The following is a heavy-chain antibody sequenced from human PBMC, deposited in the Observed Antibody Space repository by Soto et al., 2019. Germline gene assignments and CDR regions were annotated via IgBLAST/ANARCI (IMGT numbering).Heavy chain of an antibody. CDR1: GYTFTSYD. V-gene: IGHV1-8*01. Sequence: QVQLVQSGAEVKKPGASVKVSCKASGYTFTSYDINWVRQATGQGLEWMGWMNPNMGNTGYAQKFKGRVTMTRNTSTDKGYMDMSSRRCRYTPGYYCARVAPHGMDVWGQGTTITVSS. CDR2: MNPNMGNT. J-gene: IGHJ6*02. CDR3: ARVAPHGMDV.